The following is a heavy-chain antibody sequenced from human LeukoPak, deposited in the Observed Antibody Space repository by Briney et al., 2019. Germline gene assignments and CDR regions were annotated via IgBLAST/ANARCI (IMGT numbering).Heavy chain of an antibody. V-gene: IGHV4-34*01. Sequence: SETLSLTCAVYAGSFSGYYWSWIRQPPGKGLEWIGEINHSGSTNYNPSLKSRVTISVDTSKNQFSLKLSSVTAADTAVYYCTRGYFDSSGHDSYAPWGQGTLVTVSS. J-gene: IGHJ5*02. CDR3: TRGYFDSSGHDSYAP. CDR1: AGSFSGYY. D-gene: IGHD3-22*01. CDR2: INHSGST.